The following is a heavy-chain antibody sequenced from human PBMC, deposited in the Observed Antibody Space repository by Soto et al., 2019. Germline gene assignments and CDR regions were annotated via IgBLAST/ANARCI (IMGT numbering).Heavy chain of an antibody. CDR3: DVEDFWSGFDPIVY. J-gene: IGHJ4*02. V-gene: IGHV4-59*01. Sequence: PSETLSLTCTVSGGSISSYYWSWIRQPPGKGLEWIGYIYYSGSTNYNPSLKSRVTISVDTSKNQFSLKLSSVAAADTAVYYCDVEDFWSGFDPIVYWGQGTLVTVSS. CDR1: GGSISSYY. D-gene: IGHD3-3*01. CDR2: IYYSGST.